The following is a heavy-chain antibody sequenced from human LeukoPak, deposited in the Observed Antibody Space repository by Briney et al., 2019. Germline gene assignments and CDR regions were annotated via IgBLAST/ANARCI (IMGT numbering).Heavy chain of an antibody. V-gene: IGHV3-74*01. CDR1: GFTFSSYW. J-gene: IGHJ4*02. CDR2: INSDGSST. Sequence: PGGSLRLSCAASGFTFSSYWMHWVRQAPGKGLVWVSRINSDGSSTSYADSVKGRFTTSRDNAKNTLYLQMNTLRAEETAVYYCALAHRGSYYFDYWGQGTLVTVSS. CDR3: ALAHRGSYYFDY. D-gene: IGHD3-16*01.